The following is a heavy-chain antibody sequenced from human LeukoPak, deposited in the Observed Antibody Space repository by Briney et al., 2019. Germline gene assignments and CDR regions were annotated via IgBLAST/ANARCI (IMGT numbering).Heavy chain of an antibody. D-gene: IGHD3-10*01. J-gene: IGHJ6*03. V-gene: IGHV1-46*01. CDR2: INPSGGST. CDR1: GYTFTSYY. Sequence: ASVKVSCKASGYTFTSYYMHWVRQAPGQGLEWMGIINPSGGSTSYAQKFQGRVTMTRDMSTSTVYMELSSLRSEDTAVYYCARDSYYYGSGSYWYTHQPSYYYYYYMDVWGKGTTVTVSS. CDR3: ARDSYYYGSGSYWYTHQPSYYYYYYMDV.